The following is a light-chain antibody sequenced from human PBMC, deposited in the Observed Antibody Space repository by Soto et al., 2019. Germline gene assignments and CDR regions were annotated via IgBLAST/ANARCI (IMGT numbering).Light chain of an antibody. Sequence: QSALTQPASVSGSPGQSINISCTGTSSDVGSYNLVSWYQQHPGKAPKLMIYEGSKRPSGVSNRFSGSKSGNTASLTISGFQAEDEAYYYCCSYAGSSAVFGGGTKVTFL. J-gene: IGLJ2*01. CDR2: EGS. V-gene: IGLV2-23*01. CDR1: SSDVGSYNL. CDR3: CSYAGSSAV.